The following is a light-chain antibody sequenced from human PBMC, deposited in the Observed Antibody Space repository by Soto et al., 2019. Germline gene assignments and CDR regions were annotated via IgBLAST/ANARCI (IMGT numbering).Light chain of an antibody. Sequence: IQLTQSPSSLSASVGDRVTITCRASQDINSYLAWYQQKPGRAPKLLIYVASTLQSGVPPRFSGSGSGTYFSLTISSLQPEDSATYYCQQLNRYPYTFGQGTRLEIK. CDR1: QDINSY. J-gene: IGKJ2*01. CDR3: QQLNRYPYT. CDR2: VAS. V-gene: IGKV1-9*01.